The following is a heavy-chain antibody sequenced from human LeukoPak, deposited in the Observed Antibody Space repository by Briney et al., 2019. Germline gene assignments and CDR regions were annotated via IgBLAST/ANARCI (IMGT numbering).Heavy chain of an antibody. CDR2: IYHSGST. CDR3: AGLNGYGVPFFDY. D-gene: IGHD4-17*01. Sequence: SQTLSLTCTVSGGSISSGNSYWSWIRQPPGKGLEWIGYIYHSGSTYYNPSLKSRVTISVDRSKNQFSLRLSSVTAADTAVYYCAGLNGYGVPFFDYWGQGTLVTVSS. CDR1: GGSISSGNSY. J-gene: IGHJ4*02. V-gene: IGHV4-30-2*01.